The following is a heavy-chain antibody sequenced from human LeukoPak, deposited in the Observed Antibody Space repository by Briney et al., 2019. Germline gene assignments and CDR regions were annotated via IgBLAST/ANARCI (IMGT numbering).Heavy chain of an antibody. D-gene: IGHD4-17*01. Sequence: GGSLRLSCAASGFTFSSYEMNWVRQAPGKGLEWISYISNSGSTIYSADSVKGRFTISRDNSKNTLCLQMNSLRAEDTAVYYCAKEIWPTVTTPGHTHFDYWGQGTLVTVSS. J-gene: IGHJ4*02. CDR2: ISNSGSTI. CDR3: AKEIWPTVTTPGHTHFDY. CDR1: GFTFSSYE. V-gene: IGHV3-48*03.